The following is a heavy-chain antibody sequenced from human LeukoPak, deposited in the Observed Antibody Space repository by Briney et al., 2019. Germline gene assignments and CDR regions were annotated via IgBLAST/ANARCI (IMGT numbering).Heavy chain of an antibody. CDR3: ARDLWFGELSNDWFDP. J-gene: IGHJ5*02. CDR1: GYSISSGYY. Sequence: PSETLSLTCAVSGYSISSGYYWGWIRQPAGKGLEWIGSIYHSGSTYYNPSFKSRVTISVDTSKNQFSLKLSSVTAADTAVYYCARDLWFGELSNDWFDPWGQGTLVTVSS. CDR2: IYHSGST. V-gene: IGHV4-38-2*02. D-gene: IGHD3-10*01.